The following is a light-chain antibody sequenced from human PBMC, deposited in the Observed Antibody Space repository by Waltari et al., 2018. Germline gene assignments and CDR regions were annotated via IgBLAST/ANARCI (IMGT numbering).Light chain of an antibody. CDR3: QHYLRLPVT. J-gene: IGKJ1*01. V-gene: IGKV3-20*01. CDR2: GAS. Sequence: EIVLTQSPGTLSLSPGVSATLSCRTSQSVTRALAWYQHKPGQAPRLLIYGASNRATGIPDRFSGSGSGTDFSLTISSLEPEDFAVYYCQHYLRLPVTFGQGTKVEVK. CDR1: QSVTRA.